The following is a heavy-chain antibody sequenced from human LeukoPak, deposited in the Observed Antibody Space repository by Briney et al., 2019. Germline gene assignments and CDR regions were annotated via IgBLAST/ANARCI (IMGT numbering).Heavy chain of an antibody. CDR1: GFTFSSYA. V-gene: IGHV3-23*01. J-gene: IGHJ4*02. CDR2: ISGSGGST. D-gene: IGHD3-3*01. CDR3: AKVLYYDFWSGYFDY. Sequence: PGGSLRLSCAASGFTFSSYAMSWVRQAPGKGLEWVSAISGSGGSTYYADSVKGRFTISRDNSKNTLYLQMNSLRAEDTAVYYCAKVLYYDFWSGYFDYWGQGTLVTVSS.